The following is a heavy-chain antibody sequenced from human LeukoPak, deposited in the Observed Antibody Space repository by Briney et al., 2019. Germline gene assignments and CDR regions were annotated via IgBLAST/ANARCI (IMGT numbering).Heavy chain of an antibody. V-gene: IGHV4-61*01. CDR1: GYSISSDYY. D-gene: IGHD1-26*01. Sequence: PSETLSLTCTVSGYSISSDYYWGWIRQPPGKGLEWIGYIYYSGSTNYNPSLKSRVTISVDTSKNQFSLKLSSVTAADTAVYYCARGGSYLGHCDYWGQGTLVTVSS. CDR2: IYYSGST. J-gene: IGHJ4*02. CDR3: ARGGSYLGHCDY.